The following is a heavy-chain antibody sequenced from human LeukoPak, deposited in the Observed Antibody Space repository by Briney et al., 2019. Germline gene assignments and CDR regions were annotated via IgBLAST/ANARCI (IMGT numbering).Heavy chain of an antibody. Sequence: SETLSLTCAVYGGSFSGYYWSWIRQPPGKGLEWIGEINHSGSTNYDPSLKSRVTISVDTSKNQFSLKLSSVTAADTAVYYCARLTKTYYYGSGSYRTPRYFDYWGQGTLVTVSS. CDR3: ARLTKTYYYGSGSYRTPRYFDY. CDR2: INHSGST. D-gene: IGHD3-10*01. J-gene: IGHJ4*02. CDR1: GGSFSGYY. V-gene: IGHV4-34*01.